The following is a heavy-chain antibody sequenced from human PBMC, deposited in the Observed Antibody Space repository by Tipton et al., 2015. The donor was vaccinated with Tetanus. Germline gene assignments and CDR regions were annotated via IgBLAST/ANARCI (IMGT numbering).Heavy chain of an antibody. Sequence: TLSLTCAVYGGSLSRYYWTWIRQPPGKGLEWIGYVYYNGNTHYNPALKSRVTISVDTSKNQFSLKLSSVTAADTAIYYCAREVPAAGHFDSWGQGTLVTVSS. CDR2: VYYNGNT. V-gene: IGHV4-59*01. J-gene: IGHJ4*02. CDR3: AREVPAAGHFDS. CDR1: GGSLSRYY. D-gene: IGHD2-2*01.